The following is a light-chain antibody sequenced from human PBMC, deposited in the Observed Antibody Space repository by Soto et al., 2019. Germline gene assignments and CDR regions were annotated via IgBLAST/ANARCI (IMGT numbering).Light chain of an antibody. CDR3: SSYTSISTLYA. Sequence: SVLTQPASVSGSPGQSITISCTGTNSDVGGYNYVSWYQQHPGKAPELMIYEVSNRPSGVSNRFSGSKSDNTASLTISGLQDEDEADYYRSSYTSISTLYAYANGTKVTV. CDR1: NSDVGGYNY. CDR2: EVS. V-gene: IGLV2-14*01. J-gene: IGLJ1*01.